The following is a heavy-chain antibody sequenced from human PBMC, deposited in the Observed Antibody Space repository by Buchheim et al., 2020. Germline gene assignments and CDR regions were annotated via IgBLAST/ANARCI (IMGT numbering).Heavy chain of an antibody. D-gene: IGHD2-2*01. CDR3: ARVVPAAILAYGMDV. CDR2: IKQDGSEK. CDR1: GFTFSSYW. J-gene: IGHJ6*02. Sequence: EVQLVESGGGLVQPGGSLRLSCAASGFTFSSYWMSWVRQAPGKGLEWVANIKQDGSEKYYVDSVKGRFTISRDNAKNSLYLQMNSLRDEDAAVYCCARVVPAAILAYGMDVWGQGTT. V-gene: IGHV3-7*04.